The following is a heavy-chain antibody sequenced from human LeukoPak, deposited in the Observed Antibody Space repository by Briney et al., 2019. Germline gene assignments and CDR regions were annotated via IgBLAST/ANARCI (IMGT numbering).Heavy chain of an antibody. J-gene: IGHJ6*03. V-gene: IGHV3-21*01. CDR3: AKTTDNYYYYYMDV. D-gene: IGHD4-17*01. Sequence: GGSLRLSCAASGFIFNSHSMNWVRQAPGKGLEWVSSISSTSSYIYYADSVKSRFTISRDNAKNSLYLQMNSLRAEDTAVYYCAKTTDNYYYYYMDVWGKGTTVTVSS. CDR1: GFIFNSHS. CDR2: ISSTSSYI.